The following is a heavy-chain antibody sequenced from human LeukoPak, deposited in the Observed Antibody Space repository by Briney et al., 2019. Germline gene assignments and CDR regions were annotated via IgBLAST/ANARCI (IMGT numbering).Heavy chain of an antibody. CDR2: ISRNSTYI. V-gene: IGHV3-21*01. CDR3: ARDEGYYFDS. CDR1: GFTFSSYS. J-gene: IGHJ4*02. Sequence: PGGSLRLSCAASGFTFSSYSMNWVRQAPGKGLEWVASISRNSTYIHYADSVKGRFTISRDNARNSLFLQMNSLRAEDTAIYYCARDEGYYFDSWGQGTQVTVSS.